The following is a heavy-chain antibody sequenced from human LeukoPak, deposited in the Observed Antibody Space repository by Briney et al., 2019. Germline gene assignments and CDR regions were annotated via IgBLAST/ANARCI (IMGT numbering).Heavy chain of an antibody. Sequence: GASVKVSCKASGYTFASYDINWVRQATGQGLEWMGWMNPNSGNTGYAQKFQGRVTITRNTSISTAYMELSSLRSEDTAVYYCARGSCSSTSCYTNYHYYYMDVWGKGTTVTVSS. D-gene: IGHD2-2*02. V-gene: IGHV1-8*03. CDR1: GYTFASYD. CDR3: ARGSCSSTSCYTNYHYYYMDV. J-gene: IGHJ6*03. CDR2: MNPNSGNT.